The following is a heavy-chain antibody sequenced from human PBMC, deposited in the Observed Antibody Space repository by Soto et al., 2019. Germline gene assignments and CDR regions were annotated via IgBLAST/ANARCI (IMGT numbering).Heavy chain of an antibody. Sequence: SQTLSLTCVISGDSVSSNSAGWNWIRHSPSRGLDWLGRTCYKSEWNNDYALSVKSRITINPATSKKQFSLHLYSVTPEDTAVYYCTGITWFRGMEVWGKGSTVTGSS. CDR1: GDSVSSNSAG. V-gene: IGHV6-1*01. CDR2: TCYKSEWNN. J-gene: IGHJ6*04. CDR3: TGITWFRGMEV. D-gene: IGHD3-10*01.